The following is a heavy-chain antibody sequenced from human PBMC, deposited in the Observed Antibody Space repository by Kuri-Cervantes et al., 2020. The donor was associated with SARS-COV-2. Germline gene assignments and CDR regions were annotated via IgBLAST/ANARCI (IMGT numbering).Heavy chain of an antibody. CDR1: GYTFTGYY. CDR3: ARGMVRGLIQSYYYGMDV. V-gene: IGHV1-2*04. Sequence: ASVKVSCRASGYTFTGYYMHWVRQAPGQGLEWMGWINPNSGGTSYAQKFQGWVTMTRDTSSTGYMELSRLRSDDMAVYYCARGMVRGLIQSYYYGMDVWGQGTTGTVSS. J-gene: IGHJ6*02. D-gene: IGHD3-10*01. CDR2: INPNSGGT.